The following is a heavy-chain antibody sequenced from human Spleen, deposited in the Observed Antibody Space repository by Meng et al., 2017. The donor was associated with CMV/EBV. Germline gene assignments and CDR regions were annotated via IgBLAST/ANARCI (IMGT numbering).Heavy chain of an antibody. Sequence: SETLSLTCTVSGYPISSGYYWGWIRQPPGKGLEWIGSVYHSGSTYYNPSLKSRVTISVDTSKNQFSLKLSSVTAADTAVYYGARDSNRGEYYYYGLDVWGQGTTVTVSS. J-gene: IGHJ6*02. CDR3: ARDSNRGEYYYYGLDV. CDR1: GYPISSGYY. CDR2: VYHSGST. D-gene: IGHD3-10*01. V-gene: IGHV4-38-2*02.